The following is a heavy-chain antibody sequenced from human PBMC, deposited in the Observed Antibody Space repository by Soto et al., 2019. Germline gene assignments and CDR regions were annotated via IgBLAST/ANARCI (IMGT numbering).Heavy chain of an antibody. CDR2: IYSGGRN. D-gene: IGHD6-13*01. CDR1: VGSISIFY. V-gene: IGHV4-4*07. Sequence: PSETLSLTCIVSVGSISIFYWGWIRQPAGKGLEWIGRIYSGGRNNYNPSLKSRVTMSVDTSKNQFSLRLSSVTAADTAMYYCARGSSRWDYWGQGTMVTVSS. J-gene: IGHJ4*02. CDR3: ARGSSRWDY.